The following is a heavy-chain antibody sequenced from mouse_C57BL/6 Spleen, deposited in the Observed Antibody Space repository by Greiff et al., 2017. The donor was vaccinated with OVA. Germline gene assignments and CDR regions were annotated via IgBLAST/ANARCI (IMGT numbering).Heavy chain of an antibody. J-gene: IGHJ3*01. CDR1: GYTFTGYW. CDR2: TGPGSGRT. CDR3: ASSAQATAY. Sequence: QVQLQQSGAELMKPGASVKLSCKATGYTFTGYWIEWVKQRPGHGLEWSGETGPGSGRTNNNEKVKGKATFTADTSSNTAYMQLSSLTTEDSAIYYCASSAQATAYWGQGTLVTVSA. D-gene: IGHD3-2*02. V-gene: IGHV1-9*01.